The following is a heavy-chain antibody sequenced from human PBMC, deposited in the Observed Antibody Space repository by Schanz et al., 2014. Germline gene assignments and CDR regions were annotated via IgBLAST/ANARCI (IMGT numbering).Heavy chain of an antibody. CDR2: ISYDGSNK. D-gene: IGHD2-21*01. Sequence: VRLVESGGGLVEPGGSLRLSCAASGFTFSGYGMHWVRQAPGKGLEWVAIISYDGSNKHYADSVKGRFTISRDNSMNTLSLQMNGLSADDTAIYYCAKGQGAVINNWYFDLWGRGTLVTVSS. V-gene: IGHV3-30*18. CDR1: GFTFSGYG. J-gene: IGHJ2*01. CDR3: AKGQGAVINNWYFDL.